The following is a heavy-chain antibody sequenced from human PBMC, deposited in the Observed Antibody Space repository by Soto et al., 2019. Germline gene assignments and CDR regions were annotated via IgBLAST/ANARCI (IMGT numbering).Heavy chain of an antibody. CDR3: ARVDARVEERMGIVGATTGAFDI. Sequence: GESLKISCKGSGYSFTSYWIGWVRQMPGKGLEWMGIIYPGDSDTRYSPSFQGQVTISADKSISTAYRQWSSLKASDTAMYYCARVDARVEERMGIVGATTGAFDIWGQGTMVTVSS. V-gene: IGHV5-51*01. J-gene: IGHJ3*02. D-gene: IGHD1-26*01. CDR2: IYPGDSDT. CDR1: GYSFTSYW.